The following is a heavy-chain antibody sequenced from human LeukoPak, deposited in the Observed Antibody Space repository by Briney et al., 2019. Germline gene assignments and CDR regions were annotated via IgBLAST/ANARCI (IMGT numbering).Heavy chain of an antibody. Sequence: SGTLSLTCTVSGGSISSSSYYWGWIRQPPGKGLEWIGSIYYSGSTYYNPSLKSRVTISVDTSKNQFSLKLSSVTAADTAVYYCARLGRSSSSVGKYYFDYWGQGTLVTVSS. J-gene: IGHJ4*02. D-gene: IGHD6-6*01. V-gene: IGHV4-39*01. CDR3: ARLGRSSSSVGKYYFDY. CDR1: GGSISSSSYY. CDR2: IYYSGST.